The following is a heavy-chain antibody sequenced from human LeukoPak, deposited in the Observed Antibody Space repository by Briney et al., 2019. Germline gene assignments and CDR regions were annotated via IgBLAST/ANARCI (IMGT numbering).Heavy chain of an antibody. J-gene: IGHJ4*02. CDR2: ISGSGGST. CDR3: AKFGYSDWLSHFDY. CDR1: GFTFSSYA. V-gene: IGHV3-23*01. D-gene: IGHD3-9*01. Sequence: GGSLRLSSAASGFTFSSYAMSWVRQAPGKGLEWVSGISGSGGSTNYADSVKGRFTISRDNSKNTLYLQMNSLRAEDTAVYYCAKFGYSDWLSHFDYWGQGTLVTVSS.